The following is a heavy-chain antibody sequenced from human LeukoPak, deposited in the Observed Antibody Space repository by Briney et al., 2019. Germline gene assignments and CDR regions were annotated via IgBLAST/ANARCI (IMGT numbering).Heavy chain of an antibody. D-gene: IGHD4-17*01. Sequence: SETLSLTCGVYSGSFSGYYWSWIRQPPGKGLEWIGEIDHSGSTNYNPSLKSRVTISVDTSKSQFSLKLSSVTAADTAVYYCARDRGDTYDWGQGTLVTVSS. CDR1: SGSFSGYY. CDR3: ARDRGDTYD. CDR2: IDHSGST. V-gene: IGHV4-34*01. J-gene: IGHJ4*02.